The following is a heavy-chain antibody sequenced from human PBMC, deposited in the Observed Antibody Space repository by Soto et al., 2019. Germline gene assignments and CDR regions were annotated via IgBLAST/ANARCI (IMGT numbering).Heavy chain of an antibody. Sequence: QVQLQQWGAGLLKSSETLSLTCAVYGGSFSGYYWSWIRQPPGKGLEWIGEIDHGGSPYFSPSLKSRLTISIYTSNNQFSRHLRSVTAADTAVYYCARRRSDSSGWGVRYYYAMDVWGQGTTVTVSS. V-gene: IGHV4-34*02. J-gene: IGHJ6*02. CDR2: IDHGGSP. CDR3: ARRRSDSSGWGVRYYYAMDV. CDR1: GGSFSGYY. D-gene: IGHD6-19*01.